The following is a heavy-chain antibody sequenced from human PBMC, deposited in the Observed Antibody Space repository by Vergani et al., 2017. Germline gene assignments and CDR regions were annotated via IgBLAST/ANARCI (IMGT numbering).Heavy chain of an antibody. CDR2: IYTSGST. D-gene: IGHD2-2*01. CDR3: AREAYCSSTSGPHDAFDI. CDR1: GGSISSGTYY. J-gene: IGHJ3*02. V-gene: IGHV4-61*02. Sequence: QVQLQESGPGLVKPSQTLSLTCTVSGGSISSGTYYWSWIRQPAGKGLEWIGRIYTSGSTNYNPSLKSRVSMSLDTSKNQFSLKLSSVTAADTAVFYCAREAYCSSTSGPHDAFDIWGQGTMVTVSS.